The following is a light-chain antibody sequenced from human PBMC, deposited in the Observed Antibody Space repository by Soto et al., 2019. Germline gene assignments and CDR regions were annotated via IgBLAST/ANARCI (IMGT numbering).Light chain of an antibody. V-gene: IGLV8-61*01. J-gene: IGLJ3*02. CDR2: STN. CDR1: SGSVSTNYY. Sequence: QTVVTQEPSFSVSPGGTVTLTCGLSSGSVSTNYYPSWYQQTPRQAPRTLIYSTNTRSSGVPDRFSGSILGNKAALTITGAQADDESDYYCVLYMGSGIWVFGGGTKLTVL. CDR3: VLYMGSGIWV.